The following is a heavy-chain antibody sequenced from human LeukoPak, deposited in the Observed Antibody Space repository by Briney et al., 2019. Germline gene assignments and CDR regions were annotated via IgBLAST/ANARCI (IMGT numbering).Heavy chain of an antibody. J-gene: IGHJ4*02. CDR3: AKGGDELDY. CDR1: GFTFSRHA. Sequence: GGSLRLSCAASGFTFSRHAMSWVRQAPGRGLEWVSTIDRSGDDTYYRDSVKGRFTISGDNSKSTLYLQMYSLRAEDTAIYYCAKGGDELDYWGQGTLVTVSS. CDR2: IDRSGDDT. D-gene: IGHD7-27*01. V-gene: IGHV3-23*01.